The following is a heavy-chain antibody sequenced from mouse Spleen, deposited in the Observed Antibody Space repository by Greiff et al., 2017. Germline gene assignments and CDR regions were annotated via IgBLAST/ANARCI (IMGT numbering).Heavy chain of an antibody. CDR3: ARRGYGNYLYWYFDV. D-gene: IGHD2-1*01. V-gene: IGHV1-26*01. CDR2: INPNNGGT. J-gene: IGHJ1*01. CDR1: GYTFTDYY. Sequence: EVKLQQSGPELVKPGASVKISCKASGYTFTDYYMNWVKQSHGKSLEWIGDINPNNGGTSYNQKFKGKATLTVDKSSSTAYMELRSLTSEDSAVYYCARRGYGNYLYWYFDVWGAGTTVTVSS.